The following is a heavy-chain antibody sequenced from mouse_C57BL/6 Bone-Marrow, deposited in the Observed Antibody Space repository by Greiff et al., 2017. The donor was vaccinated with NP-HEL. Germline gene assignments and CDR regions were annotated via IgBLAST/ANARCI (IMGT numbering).Heavy chain of an antibody. Sequence: QVQLKESGPGLVQPSQSLSITCTVSGFSLTSYGVHWVRQSPGKGLEWLGVIWSGGSTDYNAAFISRLSISKDNSKSQVFFKMNSLQADDTAIYYCARNSFYYYGSSYFNWYFDVWGTGTTVTVAS. CDR2: IWSGGST. CDR3: ARNSFYYYGSSYFNWYFDV. D-gene: IGHD1-1*01. V-gene: IGHV2-2*01. J-gene: IGHJ1*03. CDR1: GFSLTSYG.